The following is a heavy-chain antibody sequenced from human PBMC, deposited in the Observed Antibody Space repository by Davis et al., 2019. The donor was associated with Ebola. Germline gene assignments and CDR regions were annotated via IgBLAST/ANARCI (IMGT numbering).Heavy chain of an antibody. V-gene: IGHV5-51*01. CDR2: IHPGDSDT. Sequence: GGSLRLSCKGSGYSFTTYWIAWVRQTPAKGLEWMGIIHPGDSDTRYTPSFEGQVTISVDRSISTAYLQWSSLKASDTAIYYCAKQESLYGSSDYWGQGTLVTVSS. J-gene: IGHJ4*02. CDR1: GYSFTTYW. D-gene: IGHD3-22*01. CDR3: AKQESLYGSSDY.